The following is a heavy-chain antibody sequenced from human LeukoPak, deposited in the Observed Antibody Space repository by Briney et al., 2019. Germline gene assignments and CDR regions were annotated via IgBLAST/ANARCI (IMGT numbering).Heavy chain of an antibody. CDR1: GGSFSAYY. J-gene: IGHJ4*02. Sequence: SETLSLTCAVYGGSFSAYYWSWIRQPPGQGLEWIGEINHSGSTNYNPSLKSRVTISVDTSKNQFALKLSSVTAADTAVYYCASTQIVGGSLSNNWGQGTLVTVSS. CDR3: ASTQIVGGSLSNN. CDR2: INHSGST. V-gene: IGHV4-34*01. D-gene: IGHD1-26*01.